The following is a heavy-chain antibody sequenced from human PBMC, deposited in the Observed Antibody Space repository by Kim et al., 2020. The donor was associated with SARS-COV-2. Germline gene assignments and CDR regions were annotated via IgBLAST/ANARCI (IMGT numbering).Heavy chain of an antibody. CDR1: GFTFRSYA. CDR3: GKDCTTGPYYMRGDY. J-gene: IGHJ4*02. V-gene: IGHV3-23*01. D-gene: IGHD3-10*02. Sequence: GGSLRLSCAASGFTFRSYAMGWVRQAPGKGLEWGSSISDSGGRTYYADSVKGRFTISKDNSKNTLYLQMNSRTAEDTAVYYCGKDCTTGPYYMRGDYWGQGTLVTVSS. CDR2: ISDSGGRT.